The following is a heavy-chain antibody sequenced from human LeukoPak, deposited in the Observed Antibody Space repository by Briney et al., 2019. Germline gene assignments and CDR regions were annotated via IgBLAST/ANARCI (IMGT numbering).Heavy chain of an antibody. CDR2: ISSSNSYI. Sequence: PGGSLRLSCAASGFTFSTYSMNWVRQSPGKGLEWVSFISSSNSYIYYGDSVKGRFTISRDNAKNSLYLQMNSLKTEDTAVYYCTTDLGLLWFGEFLYYFDYWGQGTLVTVSS. D-gene: IGHD3-10*01. J-gene: IGHJ4*02. CDR1: GFTFSTYS. V-gene: IGHV3-21*03. CDR3: TTDLGLLWFGEFLYYFDY.